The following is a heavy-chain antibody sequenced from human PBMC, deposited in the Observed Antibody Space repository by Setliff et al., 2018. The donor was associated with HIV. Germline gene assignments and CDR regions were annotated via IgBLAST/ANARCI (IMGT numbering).Heavy chain of an antibody. J-gene: IGHJ4*02. CDR1: GGSISSSSYY. Sequence: SETLSLACTVSGGSISSSSYYWGWIRQPPGKGLEWIGSIYYSGSTYYNPSLKSRVTISVDTSKNQFSLKLSSVTAADTAVYYCARSRSSYYDILTGYRYYFDYWGQGTLVTVSS. D-gene: IGHD3-9*01. CDR2: IYYSGST. CDR3: ARSRSSYYDILTGYRYYFDY. V-gene: IGHV4-39*01.